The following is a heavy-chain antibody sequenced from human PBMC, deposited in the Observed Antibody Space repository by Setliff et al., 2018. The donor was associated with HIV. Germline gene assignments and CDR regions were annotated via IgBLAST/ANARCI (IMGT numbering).Heavy chain of an antibody. CDR1: GASINSGYDY. CDR2: IYNSAST. J-gene: IGHJ4*02. CDR3: ARTSYNFWGGPDS. D-gene: IGHD3-3*01. Sequence: SETLSLTCAVYGASINSGYDYWVWIRQPPGKGLQWIGSIYNSASTYYSPSLKRRVIMSVDTSKNRFSLRLSSVSAADTAVYYCARTSYNFWGGPDSWGQGTLVTSPQ. V-gene: IGHV4-39*02.